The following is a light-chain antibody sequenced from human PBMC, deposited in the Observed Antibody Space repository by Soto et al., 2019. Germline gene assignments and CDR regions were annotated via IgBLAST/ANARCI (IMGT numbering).Light chain of an antibody. CDR1: SSNIGNNA. V-gene: IGLV1-36*01. Sequence: QPVLTQPPSVSEAPRQRVTISCSGSSSNIGNNAVNWYQQLPGKAPKLLIYYDDLLPSGVSDRFSGSKSGTSASLAISGLQXEDXXDYYCAAWDDSLNGLVFGGGTKLTVL. CDR3: AAWDDSLNGLV. CDR2: YDD. J-gene: IGLJ2*01.